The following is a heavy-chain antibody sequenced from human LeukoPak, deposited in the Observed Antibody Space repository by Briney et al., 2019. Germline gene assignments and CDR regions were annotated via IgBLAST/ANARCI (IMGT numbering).Heavy chain of an antibody. V-gene: IGHV3-23*01. D-gene: IGHD2-2*01. CDR2: ISGNNRNT. CDR3: AKDMYSTNYYGR. CDR1: GFNFTSYA. J-gene: IGHJ4*02. Sequence: PGGSLRLSCTASGFNFTSYAMTWVRQAPGKGLEWVSTISGNNRNTYYADSVKGRFTISRDNSKSTVYLQMHSLRGEDTAKYYCAKDMYSTNYYGRWGQGTLVTVSS.